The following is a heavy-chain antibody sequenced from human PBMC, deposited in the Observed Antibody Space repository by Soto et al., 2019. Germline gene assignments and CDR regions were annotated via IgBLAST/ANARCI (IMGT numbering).Heavy chain of an antibody. Sequence: QVQLVQSGAEVKKPGASVKVSCRASGYNFHSYGITWVRQAPGQGLEWLGWISAYNGETHSGQMLHCRVYLTIDISTSTAYMELRSLRSDDTAVYFCARDLEEAGDVWTGVGLYWGQGTRVTVSS. CDR3: ARDLEEAGDVWTGVGLY. CDR1: GYNFHSYG. J-gene: IGHJ4*02. CDR2: ISAYNGET. V-gene: IGHV1-18*01. D-gene: IGHD3-3*01.